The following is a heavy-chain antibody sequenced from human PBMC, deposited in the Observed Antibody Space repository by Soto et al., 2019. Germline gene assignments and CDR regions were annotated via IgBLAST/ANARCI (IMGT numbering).Heavy chain of an antibody. CDR3: AKDSTVTTSLYSYYYGLDV. D-gene: IGHD4-17*01. J-gene: IGHJ6*02. Sequence: VQLLESGGDLVQPGGSLRLSCAASGFTFSSFAMHWLRQAPGKGLEWVSSISGSGDDTYYADSVKGRFTISRDNSKNTVYLQMNSLRAEDTALYYCAKDSTVTTSLYSYYYGLDVWGQGTTVTVSS. CDR2: ISGSGDDT. CDR1: GFTFSSFA. V-gene: IGHV3-23*01.